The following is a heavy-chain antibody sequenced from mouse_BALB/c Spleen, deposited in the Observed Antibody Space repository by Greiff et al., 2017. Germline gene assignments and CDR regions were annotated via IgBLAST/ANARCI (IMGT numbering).Heavy chain of an antibody. CDR2: ISYSGST. V-gene: IGHV3-2*02. Sequence: EVQLQQSGPGLVKPSQSLSLTCTVTGYSITSDYAWNWIRQFPGNKLEWMGYISYSGSTSYNPSLKSRISITRDTSKNQFFLQLNSVTTEDTATYYCARSLYYYGSTSYWYFDVWGAGTTVTVSS. D-gene: IGHD1-1*01. CDR1: GYSITSDYA. CDR3: ARSLYYYGSTSYWYFDV. J-gene: IGHJ1*01.